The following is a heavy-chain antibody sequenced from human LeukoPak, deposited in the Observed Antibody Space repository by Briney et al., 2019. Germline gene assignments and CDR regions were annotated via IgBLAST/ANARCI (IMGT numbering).Heavy chain of an antibody. J-gene: IGHJ4*02. CDR1: GYTLSSHY. CDR3: ARDEVFDYYDSSGYRSYYFDY. CDR2: INPSGSSA. V-gene: IGHV1-46*01. Sequence: ASVKVSCKASGYTLSSHYMHWVRQAPGQGLEWMGIINPSGSSASYAQKFQGRVTMTRDRSTSTDYMELSSLRSEDTAVYYCARDEVFDYYDSSGYRSYYFDYWGQGTLVTVSS. D-gene: IGHD3-22*01.